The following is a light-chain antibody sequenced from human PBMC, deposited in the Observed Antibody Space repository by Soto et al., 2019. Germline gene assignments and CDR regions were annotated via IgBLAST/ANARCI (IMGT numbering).Light chain of an antibody. CDR1: QSISNSY. CDR3: QHFGSSPYT. CDR2: GTS. J-gene: IGKJ2*01. V-gene: IGKV3-20*01. Sequence: EIVLTQSPATLSLSPGERATLSCRASQSISNSYLAWYQQKPGQAPRLLIYGTSSRATGIPDRFSGSGSGTDFTLTISRLEPDDFAVYYCQHFGSSPYTFGQGTKLEIK.